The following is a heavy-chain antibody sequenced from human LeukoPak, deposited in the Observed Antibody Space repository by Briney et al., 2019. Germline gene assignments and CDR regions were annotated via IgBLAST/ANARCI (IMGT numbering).Heavy chain of an antibody. V-gene: IGHV3-48*01. D-gene: IGHD3-3*01. J-gene: IGHJ4*02. CDR3: ARAYDFWSGPGGY. Sequence: GGSLRLSCGGSGFTFKSFSMHWVRQAPGKGLEWVSDISSNSGIKSYADSVKGRFTISRDNAKNSVYLRMNSLRAEDTAVYYCARAYDFWSGPGGYWGQGTLVTVSS. CDR2: ISSNSGIK. CDR1: GFTFKSFS.